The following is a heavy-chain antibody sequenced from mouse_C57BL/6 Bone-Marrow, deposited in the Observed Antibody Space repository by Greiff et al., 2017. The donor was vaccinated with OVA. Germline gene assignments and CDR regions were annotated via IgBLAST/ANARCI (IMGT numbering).Heavy chain of an antibody. J-gene: IGHJ3*01. V-gene: IGHV5-6*01. CDR1: GFTFSSYG. CDR2: ISSGGSYT. Sequence: EVHLVESGGDLVKPGGSLKLSCAASGFTFSSYGMSWVRQTPDKRLEWVATISSGGSYTYYPASVKGRFTISRDNAKNTLYLQMSSLKSEDTAMYYCASPSITTVVATRPWFAYWGQGTLVTVSA. D-gene: IGHD1-1*01. CDR3: ASPSITTVVATRPWFAY.